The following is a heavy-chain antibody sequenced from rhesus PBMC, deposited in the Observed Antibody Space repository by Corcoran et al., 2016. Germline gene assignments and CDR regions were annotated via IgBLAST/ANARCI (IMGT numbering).Heavy chain of an antibody. D-gene: IGHD4-29*01. CDR3: AREGYGIFDY. V-gene: IGHV4-147*01. J-gene: IGHJ4*01. Sequence: QVQLQESGPGLVKPAETLPLTCAVSGAFISSNYWSWIRQPPGKGLEGVGYFCGGSGDTSYNPSLKSRVTISKDTSKNQFSLKLSSVTAAVSAVYYCAREGYGIFDYWGQGVLVTVSS. CDR1: GAFISSNY. CDR2: FCGGSGDT.